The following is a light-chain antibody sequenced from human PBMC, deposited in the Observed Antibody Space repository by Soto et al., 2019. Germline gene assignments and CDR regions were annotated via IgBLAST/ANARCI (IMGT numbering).Light chain of an antibody. CDR2: DAS. Sequence: DIQMTQSPSSLSASVGDRVTITCQASQDISTYLNWYQQKPGKAPELLIYDASILETGVPSRFSGSGSGTDFTFTISSLQPEDIETYYCQKYDRLFITFGPGTRL. CDR3: QKYDRLFIT. J-gene: IGKJ5*01. CDR1: QDISTY. V-gene: IGKV1-33*01.